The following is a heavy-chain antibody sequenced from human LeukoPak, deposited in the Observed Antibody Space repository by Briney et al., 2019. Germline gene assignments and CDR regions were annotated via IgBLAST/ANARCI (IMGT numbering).Heavy chain of an antibody. CDR3: AREVYCSGGSCHYYFDY. CDR2: IYYSGST. J-gene: IGHJ4*02. D-gene: IGHD2-15*01. V-gene: IGHV4-39*07. Sequence: PSETLSLTCTVSGGSISSSSYYWGWIRQPPGKGLEWIGSIYYSGSTYYNPSLKSRVTISVDTSKNQFSLKLSSVTAADTAVYYCAREVYCSGGSCHYYFDYWGQGTLVTVSS. CDR1: GGSISSSSYY.